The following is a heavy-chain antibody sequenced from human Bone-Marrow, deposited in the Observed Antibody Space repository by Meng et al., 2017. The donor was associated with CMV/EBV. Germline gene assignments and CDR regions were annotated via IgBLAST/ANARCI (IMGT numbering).Heavy chain of an antibody. CDR2: ISAYNGNT. D-gene: IGHD3-22*01. CDR3: ARVRSRITMIVVVIYDAFDI. CDR1: GYTFTSYG. J-gene: IGHJ3*02. V-gene: IGHV1-18*01. Sequence: ASVKVSCKASGYTFTSYGISWVRQAPGLGLEWMGWISAYNGNTNYAQKLQGRVTMTTDTSTSTAYMELRSLRSDDTAVYYCARVRSRITMIVVVIYDAFDIWGQGTMVTVSS.